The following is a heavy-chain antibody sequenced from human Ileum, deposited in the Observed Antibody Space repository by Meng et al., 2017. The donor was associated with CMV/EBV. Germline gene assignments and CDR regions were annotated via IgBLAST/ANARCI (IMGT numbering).Heavy chain of an antibody. CDR1: GFSFSSYS. Sequence: GGSLRLSCAASGFSFSSYSMNWVRQAPGKGLEWVSYISSRGSTIFYADSVKGRFTTSRDNATNSLYLQMNSLRADDTAVYYCARGGDCSSTSCYRRGGDYWDQGTLVTVSS. CDR2: ISSRGSTI. V-gene: IGHV3-48*04. J-gene: IGHJ4*02. CDR3: ARGGDCSSTSCYRRGGDY. D-gene: IGHD2-2*02.